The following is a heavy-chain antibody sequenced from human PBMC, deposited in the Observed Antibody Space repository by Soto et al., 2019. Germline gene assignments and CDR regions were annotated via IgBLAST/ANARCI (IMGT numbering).Heavy chain of an antibody. J-gene: IGHJ4*02. CDR2: ISGSGGST. CDR1: GFTFSSYA. D-gene: IGHD3-22*01. Sequence: GGSLRLSCAASGFTFSSYAMSWVRQAPGKGLEWVSAISGSGGSTYYADSVKGRFTISRDNSKNTLYLQMNSLRAEDTAVYYCAKIETETYYYDSSGYYYFDYWGQGTLVTVSS. CDR3: AKIETETYYYDSSGYYYFDY. V-gene: IGHV3-23*01.